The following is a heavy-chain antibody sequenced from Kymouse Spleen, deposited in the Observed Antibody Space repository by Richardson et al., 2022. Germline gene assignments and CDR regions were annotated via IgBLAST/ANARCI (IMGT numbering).Heavy chain of an antibody. D-gene: IGHD6-13*01. Sequence: EVQLVESGGGLVKPGGSLRLSCAASGFTFSSYSMNWVRQAPGKGLEWVSSISSSSSYIYYADSVKGRFTISRDNAKNSLYLQMNSLRAEDTAVYYCARDSGYSSSWSWYFDLWGRGTLVTVSS. V-gene: IGHV3-21*03. CDR2: ISSSSSYI. CDR1: GFTFSSYS. CDR3: ARDSGYSSSWSWYFDL. J-gene: IGHJ2*01.